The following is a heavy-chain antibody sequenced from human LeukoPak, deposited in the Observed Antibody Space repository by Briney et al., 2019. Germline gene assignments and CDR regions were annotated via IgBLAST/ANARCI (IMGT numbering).Heavy chain of an antibody. J-gene: IGHJ4*02. D-gene: IGHD3-3*01. Sequence: PSETLSLTCAVSGYSISSGYYWGWIRQPPGKGLEWIGSIYHSGSTYYNPSLKSRVTISVDTSTNRFSLKLSSVTAADTAVYYCARQYYDFWSGYYPIPEYYFDYWGQGTRVTVSS. CDR1: GYSISSGYY. CDR3: ARQYYDFWSGYYPIPEYYFDY. CDR2: IYHSGST. V-gene: IGHV4-38-2*01.